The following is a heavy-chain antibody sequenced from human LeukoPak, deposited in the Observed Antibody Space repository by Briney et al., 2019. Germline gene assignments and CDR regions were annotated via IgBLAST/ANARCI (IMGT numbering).Heavy chain of an antibody. CDR2: ISAYNGNT. CDR1: GYTFTSYG. CDR3: ARDLFEWFGELDY. V-gene: IGHV1-18*01. Sequence: GASVKVSCMASGYTFTSYGISWVRQAPGQGLEWMGWISAYNGNTNYAQKLQGRVTMTTDTSTSTVYMELRSLRSDDTAVYSCARDLFEWFGELDYWRQGTLVTVSS. J-gene: IGHJ4*02. D-gene: IGHD3-10*01.